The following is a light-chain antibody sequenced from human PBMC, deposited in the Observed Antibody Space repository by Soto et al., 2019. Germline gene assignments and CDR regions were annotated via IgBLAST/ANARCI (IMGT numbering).Light chain of an antibody. J-gene: IGKJ5*01. CDR1: QSVSSY. CDR3: QQRSNWPPIT. Sequence: EIVLTQSAATLSLSPGARATLSCRASQSVSSYFAWYQQKPGPAPRLLIYDASNRATGIPARFSGSGSGTDVSLTISSLEPEDCAVYYFQQRSNWPPITFGQGTRLEIK. CDR2: DAS. V-gene: IGKV3-11*01.